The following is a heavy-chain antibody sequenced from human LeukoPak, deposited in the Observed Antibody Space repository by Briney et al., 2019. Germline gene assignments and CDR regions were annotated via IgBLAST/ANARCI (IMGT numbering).Heavy chain of an antibody. CDR1: GFTFSSSA. Sequence: GSLRLSCAASGFTFSSSAMSWVRQAPGKGLYWVSAISGSGTGTYYADSVKGRFTISRDNSKNTLYLQMNSLRAEVTAVYYCAKEGGTGTRFDYWGQGTLVTVSS. CDR2: ISGSGTGT. V-gene: IGHV3-23*01. D-gene: IGHD1-7*01. J-gene: IGHJ4*02. CDR3: AKEGGTGTRFDY.